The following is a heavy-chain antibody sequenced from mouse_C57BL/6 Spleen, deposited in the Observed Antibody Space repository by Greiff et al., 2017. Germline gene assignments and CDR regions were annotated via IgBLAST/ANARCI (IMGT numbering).Heavy chain of an antibody. D-gene: IGHD2-3*01. V-gene: IGHV5-9-1*02. CDR1: GFTFSSYA. CDR3: TREEGYDGYSLAWFAY. J-gene: IGHJ3*01. Sequence: DVKLVESGEGLVKPGGSLKLSCAASGFTFSSYAMSWVRQTPEKRLEWVAYISSGGDYIYYADTVKGRFTISRDNARNTLYLQMSSLKSEDTAMYYGTREEGYDGYSLAWFAYWGQETLVTVSA. CDR2: ISSGGDYI.